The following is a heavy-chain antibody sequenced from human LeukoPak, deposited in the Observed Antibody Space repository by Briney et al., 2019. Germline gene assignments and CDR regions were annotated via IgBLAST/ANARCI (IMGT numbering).Heavy chain of an antibody. V-gene: IGHV3-64*01. CDR1: GFTFSSYA. J-gene: IGHJ4*02. CDR2: ISSNGGST. Sequence: GGSLRLSCAASGFTFSSYAMHWVRQAPGKGLEYVSAISSNGGSTYYANSVKGRFTISRDNSKNTLYLQMGSLRAENMAVYYCARGVGPLDYWGQGTLVTVSS. CDR3: ARGVGPLDY. D-gene: IGHD3-16*01.